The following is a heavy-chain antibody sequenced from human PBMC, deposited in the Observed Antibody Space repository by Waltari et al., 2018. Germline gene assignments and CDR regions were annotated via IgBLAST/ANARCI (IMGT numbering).Heavy chain of an antibody. CDR3: ARDLATSGQSYFIY. J-gene: IGHJ4*02. D-gene: IGHD6-13*01. Sequence: QVQLVQSGPEVKKPGASVKVSCKASGYIFSNYGISWVRQAPGQGLEWMGWISAYNGNTNYARKIQGRVTMTTDTSTSTAYMEVRGLRSDDTAVYYCARDLATSGQSYFIYWGQGTLVTVSS. CDR2: ISAYNGNT. CDR1: GYIFSNYG. V-gene: IGHV1-18*01.